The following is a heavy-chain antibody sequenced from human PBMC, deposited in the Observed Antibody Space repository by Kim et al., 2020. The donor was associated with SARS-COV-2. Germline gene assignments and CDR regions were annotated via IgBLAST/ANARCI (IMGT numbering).Heavy chain of an antibody. Sequence: ASVKVSCKASGYTFTSYGISWVRQAPGQGLEWMGWISAYNGNTNYAQKLQGRVTMTTDTSTSTAYMELRSLRSDDTAVYYCASAHRFYDSSGPDPPDYWGQGTLVTVSS. CDR2: ISAYNGNT. V-gene: IGHV1-18*04. D-gene: IGHD3-22*01. J-gene: IGHJ4*02. CDR3: ASAHRFYDSSGPDPPDY. CDR1: GYTFTSYG.